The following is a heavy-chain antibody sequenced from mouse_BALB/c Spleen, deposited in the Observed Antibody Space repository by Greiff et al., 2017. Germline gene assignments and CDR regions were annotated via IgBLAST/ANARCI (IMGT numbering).Heavy chain of an antibody. CDR2: IWGDGST. V-gene: IGHV2-6-7*01. J-gene: IGHJ4*01. D-gene: IGHD2-1*01. Sequence: VQLQESGPGLVAPSQSLSITCTVSGFSLTGYGVNWVRQPPGKGLEWLGMIWGDGSTDYNSALKSRLSISKDNSKSQVFLKMNSLQTDDTARYYCARAGYGNYDYYAMDYWGQGTSVTVSS. CDR3: ARAGYGNYDYYAMDY. CDR1: GFSLTGYG.